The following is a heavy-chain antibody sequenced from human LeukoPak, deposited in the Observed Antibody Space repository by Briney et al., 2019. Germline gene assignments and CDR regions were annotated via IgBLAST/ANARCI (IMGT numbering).Heavy chain of an antibody. J-gene: IGHJ4*02. CDR2: IKREVDGGTE. V-gene: IGHV3-15*01. D-gene: IGHD3-22*01. Sequence: GGSLRLSCVASGFSLSNAWMSWVRQAPGQGLEWVGRIKREVDGGTEDYAAPVKGRFTISRDDSKNTLYLQMNSLQTEDTGLYYCTADVSDSSGYCHDYWGQGTQVTVSS. CDR1: GFSLSNAW. CDR3: TADVSDSSGYCHDY.